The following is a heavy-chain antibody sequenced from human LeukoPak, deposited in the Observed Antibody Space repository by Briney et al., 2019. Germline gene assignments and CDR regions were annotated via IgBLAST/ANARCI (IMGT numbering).Heavy chain of an antibody. CDR3: ARRGAAARLPTFDY. J-gene: IGHJ4*02. CDR2: IYHSGST. D-gene: IGHD2-21*02. CDR1: GYSISSGYY. Sequence: SSETLSLTCTVSGYSISSGYYWGWIRQPPGKGLEWIGSIYHSGSTYYNPSLKSRVTIPVHTSKNQFSLKLSSVTAADTAVYYCARRGAAARLPTFDYWGQGTLVTVSS. V-gene: IGHV4-38-2*02.